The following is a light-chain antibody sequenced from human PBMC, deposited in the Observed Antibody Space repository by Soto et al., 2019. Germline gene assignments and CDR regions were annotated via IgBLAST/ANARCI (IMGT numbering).Light chain of an antibody. CDR2: DAC. CDR3: KQVNNYPRN. V-gene: IGKV1-5*01. J-gene: IGKJ4*01. Sequence: DIQMTQSPSTLSASVADRVVITCRASQTITKCLGWYQQEPGKAPKVLIHDACTEEGGVTSRFSGSGYGTEFKVKISSLQTEDCATDYVKQVNNYPRNFGGGTKV. CDR1: QTITKC.